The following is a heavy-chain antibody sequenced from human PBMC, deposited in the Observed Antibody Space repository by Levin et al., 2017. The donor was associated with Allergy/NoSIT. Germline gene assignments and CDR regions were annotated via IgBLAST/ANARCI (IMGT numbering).Heavy chain of an antibody. J-gene: IGHJ4*02. D-gene: IGHD6-19*01. Sequence: RSGGSLRLSCVGSEFTFGNYAMSWVRQAPGKGPEWIAGISGHGGSMYYEDSVKGRVTISRDNSKRTVYLEMHSLGAWATAVYYCARHATYATGWGDYLDSWGQGTLVTVSS. CDR1: EFTFGNYA. CDR3: ARHATYATGWGDYLDS. V-gene: IGHV3-23*01. CDR2: ISGHGGSM.